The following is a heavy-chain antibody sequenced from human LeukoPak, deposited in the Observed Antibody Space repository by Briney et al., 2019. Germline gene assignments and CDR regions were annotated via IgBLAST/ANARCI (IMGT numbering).Heavy chain of an antibody. D-gene: IGHD2-2*01. J-gene: IGHJ6*03. V-gene: IGHV1-18*01. Sequence: ASVKVSCKASGYTFTSYGISWVRQAPGQGLEWMGWISAYNGNTNYAQKLQGRVTMTTDTSTSTAYMELRSLRSDDTAVYYCARDPHWLGSSYYYYYMDVWGKGTTVIVSS. CDR1: GYTFTSYG. CDR3: ARDPHWLGSSYYYYYMDV. CDR2: ISAYNGNT.